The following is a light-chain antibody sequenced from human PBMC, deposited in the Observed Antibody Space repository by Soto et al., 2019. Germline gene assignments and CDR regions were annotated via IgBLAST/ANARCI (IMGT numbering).Light chain of an antibody. CDR1: SSDVGGYNY. CDR3: SSYTTSSTLYVV. Sequence: QSALTQPASVSGSPGQSITISCTGTSSDVGGYNYVSWYQQHPGKAPKLMIYDVTNRPPGVSNRFSGSKSGDTASLTISGLQAEDEADYYCSSYTTSSTLYVVFGGGTKVTVL. CDR2: DVT. V-gene: IGLV2-14*01. J-gene: IGLJ2*01.